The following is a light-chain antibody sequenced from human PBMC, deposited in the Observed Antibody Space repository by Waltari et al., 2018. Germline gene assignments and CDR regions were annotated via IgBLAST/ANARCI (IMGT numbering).Light chain of an antibody. CDR2: DAS. CDR3: QQYDNLPLT. V-gene: IGKV1-33*01. CDR1: QDISKY. Sequence: DIQMTPSPSSLSASVGDHVTITCPASQDISKYLNWYQQKPGKATQLLIYDASNLETGVPSRFSGSGSGTDFTFTISSLQPEDIATYYCQQYDNLPLTFGGGTKVEIK. J-gene: IGKJ4*01.